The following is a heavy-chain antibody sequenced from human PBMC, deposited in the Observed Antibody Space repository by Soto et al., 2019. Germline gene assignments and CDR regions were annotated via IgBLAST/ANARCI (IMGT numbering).Heavy chain of an antibody. CDR1: DFTFRNYA. Sequence: EVQLLESGGGLVQPGGSLRLSCAASDFTFRNYAMTWVRQAPGKGLEWVSSISSGGGSTLYADSVKGRFTISRDNSKNTLYLQMTSLRAEDTATYYCAKEASGWLRYFQHWGQGTLVTVSS. J-gene: IGHJ1*01. CDR2: ISSGGGST. CDR3: AKEASGWLRYFQH. V-gene: IGHV3-23*01. D-gene: IGHD6-19*01.